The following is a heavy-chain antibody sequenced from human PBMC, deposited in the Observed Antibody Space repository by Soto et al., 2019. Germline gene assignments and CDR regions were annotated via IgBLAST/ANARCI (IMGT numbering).Heavy chain of an antibody. CDR1: GLNFDDFA. V-gene: IGHV3-9*01. J-gene: IGHJ4*02. CDR2: ITWNSRVL. CDR3: AKGRYDFWSPYYFDS. D-gene: IGHD3-3*01. Sequence: GGSLRLSCVGTGLNFDDFAMHWVRQAPGKGLEWVSGITWNSRVLAYADSVKGRFTISRDNARSSLYLQMDSLRDEDTALYYCAKGRYDFWSPYYFDSWGQGTLVTVSS.